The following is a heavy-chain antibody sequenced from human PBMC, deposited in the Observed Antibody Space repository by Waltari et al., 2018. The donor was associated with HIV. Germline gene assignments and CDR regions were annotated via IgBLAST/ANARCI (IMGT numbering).Heavy chain of an antibody. CDR2: IYSGGST. CDR3: ARGFGCGGDCYYFDY. V-gene: IGHV3-53*01. Sequence: RQAPGKGLEWVSVIYSGGSTYYADSVKGRFTISRDNSKNTLYLQMNSLRAEDTAVYYCARGFGCGGDCYYFDYWGQGTLVTVSS. D-gene: IGHD2-21*02. J-gene: IGHJ4*02.